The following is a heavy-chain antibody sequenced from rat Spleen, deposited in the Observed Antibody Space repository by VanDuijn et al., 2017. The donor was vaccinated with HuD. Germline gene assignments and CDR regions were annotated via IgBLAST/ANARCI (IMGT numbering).Heavy chain of an antibody. D-gene: IGHD4-4*01. CDR2: ITYSGST. CDR3: AGGWFAF. V-gene: IGHV3-1*01. J-gene: IGHJ2*01. CDR1: GYSITSNY. Sequence: EVQLQESGPGLVKPSQSLSLTCSVTGYSITSNYWGWIRKFPGNKMEWLGHITYSGSTSYNPSLKSRLSITRDTSKNQFFLHLNSVTTEDTATYYCAGGWFAFWGQGVMVTVSS.